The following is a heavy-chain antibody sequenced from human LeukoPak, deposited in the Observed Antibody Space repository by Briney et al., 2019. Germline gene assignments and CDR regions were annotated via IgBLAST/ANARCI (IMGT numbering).Heavy chain of an antibody. V-gene: IGHV3-7*01. Sequence: PGGSLRLSCAASGFTFSSYWMSWVRHAQGKGLEWVATIKQDGSEKYYVDSVKGRFTISRDNAKNSLYLKMNSLRAEDTAVYYCARDEGGGWYTTRVDYWGQGTLVTVSS. J-gene: IGHJ4*02. CDR2: IKQDGSEK. CDR3: ARDEGGGWYTTRVDY. CDR1: GFTFSSYW. D-gene: IGHD6-19*01.